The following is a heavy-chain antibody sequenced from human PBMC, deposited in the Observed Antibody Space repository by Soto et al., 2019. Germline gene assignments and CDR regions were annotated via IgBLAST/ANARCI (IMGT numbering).Heavy chain of an antibody. CDR2: SYWDDDK. V-gene: IGHV2-5*02. Sequence: QITLKESGPTLVKPTQTLTLTCTFSGFSLSTRGVGVAWIRQPPGKALEWLALSYWDDDKRYRPSLESRLTTTKDTSKIHVVLTMTNMDSVDTATYYCAYLPCSGGSCSWFSFSGMDVWGQGTTVTVSS. CDR3: AYLPCSGGSCSWFSFSGMDV. J-gene: IGHJ6*02. D-gene: IGHD2-15*01. CDR1: GFSLSTRGVG.